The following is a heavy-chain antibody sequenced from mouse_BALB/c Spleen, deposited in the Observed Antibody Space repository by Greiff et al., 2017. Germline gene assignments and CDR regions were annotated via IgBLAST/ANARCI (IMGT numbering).Heavy chain of an antibody. Sequence: LQQPGAELVRPGASVKLSCKASGYTFTSYWMHWVKQRPGQGLEWIGNIYPGSGSTNYDEKFKSKATLTVDTSSSTAYMQLSSLTSEDSAVYYCTRDYYDYAFDVWGAGTTVTVSS. D-gene: IGHD2-4*01. CDR2: IYPGSGST. CDR1: GYTFTSYW. J-gene: IGHJ1*01. CDR3: TRDYYDYAFDV. V-gene: IGHV1S22*01.